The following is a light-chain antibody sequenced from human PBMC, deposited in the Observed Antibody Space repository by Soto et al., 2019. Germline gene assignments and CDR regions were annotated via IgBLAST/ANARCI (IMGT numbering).Light chain of an antibody. V-gene: IGKV1-5*01. CDR1: QTIGTR. Sequence: DIQMTQSPSIVSASVGDRVTITCRASQTIGTRLAWYQRKPGKALKFLIYDASTLESGLPSRFRRSGSGTALTLTISSLQPDDLATYYCQQYHSLYTFGQGTNLEIK. CDR3: QQYHSLYT. CDR2: DAS. J-gene: IGKJ2*01.